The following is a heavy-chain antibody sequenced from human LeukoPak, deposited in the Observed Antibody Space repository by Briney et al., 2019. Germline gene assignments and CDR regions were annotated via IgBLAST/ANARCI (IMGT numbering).Heavy chain of an antibody. CDR2: IIPIFGTA. J-gene: IGHJ4*02. V-gene: IGHV1-69*13. CDR3: ARHRYCSSTSCYHFDY. D-gene: IGHD2-2*01. CDR1: GGTFSSYA. Sequence: SVKVSCKASGGTFSSYAISWVRQSPGQGLEWMGGIIPIFGTANYAQKFQGRVTITADESTSTAYMELSSLRSEDTAVYYCARHRYCSSTSCYHFDYWGQGTLVTVSS.